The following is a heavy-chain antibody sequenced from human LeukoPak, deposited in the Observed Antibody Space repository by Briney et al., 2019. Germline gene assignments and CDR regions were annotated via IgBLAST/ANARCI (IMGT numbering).Heavy chain of an antibody. V-gene: IGHV3-23*01. CDR3: AKDLIGDIVVVPAAGY. J-gene: IGHJ4*02. CDR1: GFTFSSYA. Sequence: QPGGSLRLSCAASGFTFSSYAMSWVRQAPGKGLEWVSAISGSGGSTYYADSVKGRFTISRDNSKNTLYLQMNSLRAEDTAVYYCAKDLIGDIVVVPAAGYWGQGTLVTVSS. D-gene: IGHD2-2*01. CDR2: ISGSGGST.